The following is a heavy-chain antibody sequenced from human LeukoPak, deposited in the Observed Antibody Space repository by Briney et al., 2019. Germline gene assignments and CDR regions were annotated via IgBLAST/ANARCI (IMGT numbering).Heavy chain of an antibody. V-gene: IGHV3-74*01. J-gene: IGHJ5*02. CDR2: INSDGSST. CDR1: GFTFSSYW. D-gene: IGHD6-13*01. Sequence: GGSLRLSCAASGFTFSSYWMHWVRQAPGKGLVWVSRINSDGSSTSYADSVKGRFTISRDNAKNTPYLQMNSLRAEDTAVYYCARDGSSWSNWLDPWGQGVLVTVSS. CDR3: ARDGSSWSNWLDP.